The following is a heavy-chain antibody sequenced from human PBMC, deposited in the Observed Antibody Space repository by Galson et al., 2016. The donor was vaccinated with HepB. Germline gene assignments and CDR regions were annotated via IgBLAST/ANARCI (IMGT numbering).Heavy chain of an antibody. CDR2: IHHSGST. Sequence: SETLSLTCAVSGGSFSDDTWWTWVRQPPGKGLEWIGEIHHSGSTNYNPSLKSRVTISVDTSKNQFSLKLSSVIAADTAVYYCASSPSGSYIRWLDPWGQGTLVTVSS. V-gene: IGHV4-4*02. D-gene: IGHD1-26*01. J-gene: IGHJ5*02. CDR1: GGSFSDDTW. CDR3: ASSPSGSYIRWLDP.